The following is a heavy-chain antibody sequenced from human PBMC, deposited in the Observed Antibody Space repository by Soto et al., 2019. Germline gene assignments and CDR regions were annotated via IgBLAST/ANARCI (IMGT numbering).Heavy chain of an antibody. Sequence: EVQLLESGGGLVQPGVSLRVSCAASGFTVSHFAMSWVRQSPGKGLECVSSISGGVDSAYYADSVKGRFTISRDNSKNTLYLQLNGRRGEDTAVYYCAKHCGLRWYDWFDYWGQGVLVTVSS. CDR1: GFTVSHFA. D-gene: IGHD2-21*01. J-gene: IGHJ4*02. CDR2: ISGGVDSA. CDR3: AKHCGLRWYDWFDY. V-gene: IGHV3-23*01.